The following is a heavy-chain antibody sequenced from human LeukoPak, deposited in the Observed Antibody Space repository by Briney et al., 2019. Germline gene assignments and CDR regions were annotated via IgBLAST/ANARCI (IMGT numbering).Heavy chain of an antibody. Sequence: GGSLRLFCAASGFTVSINYMSWVRQAPGKGLEWVSVIYSGGSTYYADSVKGRFTISRDNSKNTLYLQMNSLRAEDTAVYYCARSPLDLAHYGMDVWGQGTTVTVSS. CDR3: ARSPLDLAHYGMDV. CDR1: GFTVSINY. CDR2: IYSGGST. V-gene: IGHV3-66*01. J-gene: IGHJ6*02.